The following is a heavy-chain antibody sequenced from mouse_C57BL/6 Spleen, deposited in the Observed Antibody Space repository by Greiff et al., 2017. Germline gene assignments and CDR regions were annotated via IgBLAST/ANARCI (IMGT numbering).Heavy chain of an antibody. Sequence: QVQLQQPGAELVKPGASVKLSCKASGYTFTSYWMQWVKQRPGQGLEWIGEIDPSDSYTNYNQKFKGKATLTVDTSSSTAYMQLSSLTSEDSAVYYCARGDVSFYAMDYWGQGTSVTVSS. CDR3: ARGDVSFYAMDY. CDR1: GYTFTSYW. J-gene: IGHJ4*01. CDR2: IDPSDSYT. D-gene: IGHD2-12*01. V-gene: IGHV1-50*01.